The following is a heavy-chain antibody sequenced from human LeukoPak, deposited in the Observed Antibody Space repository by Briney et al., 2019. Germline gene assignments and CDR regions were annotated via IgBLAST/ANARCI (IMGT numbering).Heavy chain of an antibody. J-gene: IGHJ4*02. V-gene: IGHV3-23*01. D-gene: IGHD3-10*01. CDR2: ISGSGGST. CDR3: AKDRVGLWLGELFFDY. CDR1: GFTFSSYA. Sequence: GGSLRLSCAASGFTFSSYAMSWVRQAPGKGLEWVSAISGSGGSTYYADSVKGRFTISRDNSKNTLYLQMNSLRAEDTAVYYCAKDRVGLWLGELFFDYWGQGTLVTVSS.